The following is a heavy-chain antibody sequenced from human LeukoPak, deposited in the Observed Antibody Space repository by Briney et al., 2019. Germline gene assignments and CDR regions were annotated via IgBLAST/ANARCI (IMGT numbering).Heavy chain of an antibody. CDR1: GFTFSSYS. J-gene: IGHJ4*02. CDR2: ISSSSSYI. V-gene: IGHV3-21*01. D-gene: IGHD3-22*01. CDR3: ARHYDSSGYYYY. Sequence: PGGSLRLSCAASGFTFSSYSMNWVRQAPGKGLGWVSSISSSSSYIYYADSVKGRFTISRDNAKNSLYLQMNSLRAADTAVYYCARHYDSSGYYYYWGQGTLVAVSS.